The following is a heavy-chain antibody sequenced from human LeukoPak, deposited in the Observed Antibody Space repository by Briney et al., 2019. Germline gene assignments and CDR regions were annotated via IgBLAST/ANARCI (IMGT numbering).Heavy chain of an antibody. CDR2: IYSSGTT. D-gene: IGHD2-8*01. CDR3: ALGFCSSGASCNYFDY. V-gene: IGHV4-39*01. CDR1: GDSTSSGSSY. J-gene: IGHJ4*02. Sequence: SETLSLTCSVSGDSTSSGSSYWGWIRQSPGKGLEWIGSIYSSGTTYYNPSLKSRVTISVDTSKSQFSLKLSSVTAADTALYYCALGFCSSGASCNYFDYWGQGTLVTVSS.